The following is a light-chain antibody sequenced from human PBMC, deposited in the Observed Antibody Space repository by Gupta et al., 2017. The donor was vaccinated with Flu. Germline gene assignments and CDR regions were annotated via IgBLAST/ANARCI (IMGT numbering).Light chain of an antibody. CDR2: EVS. Sequence: SALTQPASVSGSPGQSITISCSGTSSDIGSYDSVSWYQQHPGKAPKLMIYEVSNRPAGVASRFSASKSGNTASLTISGLQAEDEADYYCSSFTRTSTWMFGGGTKLTVL. V-gene: IGLV2-14*01. CDR1: SSDIGSYDS. CDR3: SSFTRTSTWM. J-gene: IGLJ3*02.